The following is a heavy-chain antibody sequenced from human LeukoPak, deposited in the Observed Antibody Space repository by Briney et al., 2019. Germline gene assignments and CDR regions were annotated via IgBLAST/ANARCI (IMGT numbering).Heavy chain of an antibody. V-gene: IGHV3-30*03. CDR2: ISYDGSNK. Sequence: GGSLRLSCAASGFTFSSYGINWVRQAPGKGLEWVAIISYDGSNKYYADSVKGRFTISRDNSKNTLYLQMNSLRAEDTAVYYCARDPGWYYFDSWGQGTLVTVSS. CDR1: GFTFSSYG. CDR3: ARDPGWYYFDS. D-gene: IGHD6-19*01. J-gene: IGHJ4*02.